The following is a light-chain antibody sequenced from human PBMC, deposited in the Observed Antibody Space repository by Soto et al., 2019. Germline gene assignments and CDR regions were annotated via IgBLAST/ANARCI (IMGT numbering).Light chain of an antibody. J-gene: IGKJ3*01. CDR1: QSISSY. Sequence: DIQMTQSPSSLSASVGDRVTITCRASQSISSYLNWYQQKPGKAPKLLIYAASSLQSGVPSRFSGSGSGTDFTRTISSLPPEDFATYSCQQSYSTPPLFGPGTKVDIK. V-gene: IGKV1-39*01. CDR2: AAS. CDR3: QQSYSTPPL.